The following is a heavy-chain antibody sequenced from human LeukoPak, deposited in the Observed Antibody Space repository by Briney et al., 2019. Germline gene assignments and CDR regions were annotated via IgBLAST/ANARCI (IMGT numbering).Heavy chain of an antibody. J-gene: IGHJ4*02. CDR2: IYHSGYT. D-gene: IGHD3-22*01. Sequence: SETLSLTCTVSGYSISSGYYWGWIRQPPGKGLEWIGSIYHSGYTYYNPSLKSRVTVSVDTSKNQFSLRLNFVTAADTAVYYCARPPHYYDTSGYSVWGQGTLVTVSS. CDR1: GYSISSGYY. V-gene: IGHV4-38-2*02. CDR3: ARPPHYYDTSGYSV.